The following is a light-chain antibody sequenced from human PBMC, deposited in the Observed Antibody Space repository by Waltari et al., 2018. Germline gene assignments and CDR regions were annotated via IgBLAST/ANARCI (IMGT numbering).Light chain of an antibody. J-gene: IGLJ2*01. V-gene: IGLV2-18*02. CDR2: EVT. CDR1: SSDVGSYNR. Sequence: QSALTQPPSVSGSPGQSVTISCTGTSSDVGSYNRVSWYQQPPGTAPKLMIYEVTKRPSGVSDRFSGSKSGNTASLTISGLQADDEADDYCSSYTIRSTWVFGGGTRVTVL. CDR3: SSYTIRSTWV.